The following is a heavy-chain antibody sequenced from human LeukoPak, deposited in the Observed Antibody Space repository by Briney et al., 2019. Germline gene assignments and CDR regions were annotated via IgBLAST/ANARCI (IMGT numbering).Heavy chain of an antibody. CDR2: IYWDDDK. V-gene: IGHV2-5*02. D-gene: IGHD2-15*01. CDR3: AHRRIDCSGGSCYFYFDY. J-gene: IGHJ4*02. CDR1: GFSLSTSGVG. Sequence: SGPTLVKPTQTLTLTCTFSGFSLSTSGVGVGWIRQPPGKALEWLALIYWDDDKRYSPSLKSRLTITKDTSKNQVVLTMTNMDPVDTATYYCAHRRIDCSGGSCYFYFDYWGQGTLVTVSS.